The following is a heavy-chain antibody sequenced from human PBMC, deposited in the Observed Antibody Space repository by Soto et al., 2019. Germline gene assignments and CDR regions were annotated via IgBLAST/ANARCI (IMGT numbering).Heavy chain of an antibody. J-gene: IGHJ5*02. CDR2: IYPGDSDT. V-gene: IGHV5-51*01. CDR3: ARHISPTVTTLSGGNWFDP. Sequence: GESLKISCKGSGYSFTSYWIGWVRQMPGKGLEWMGIIYPGDSDTRYSPSFQGQVTISADKSISTAYLQWSSLKASDTAMYYCARHISPTVTTLSGGNWFDPWGQGTLVTVSS. D-gene: IGHD4-4*01. CDR1: GYSFTSYW.